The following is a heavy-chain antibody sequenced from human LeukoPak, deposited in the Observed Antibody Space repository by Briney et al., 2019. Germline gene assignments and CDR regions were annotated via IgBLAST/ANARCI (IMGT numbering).Heavy chain of an antibody. Sequence: SQTLSLTCAVSGGSISSGGYSWSWIRQPPGKGLEWIGYIYHSGSTYYNPSLKSRVTISVDRSKNQFSLKLSSVTAADTAVYYCARDTRDYGFDYWGQGTLVTVSS. V-gene: IGHV4-30-2*01. J-gene: IGHJ4*02. D-gene: IGHD4-17*01. CDR1: GGSISSGGYS. CDR2: IYHSGST. CDR3: ARDTRDYGFDY.